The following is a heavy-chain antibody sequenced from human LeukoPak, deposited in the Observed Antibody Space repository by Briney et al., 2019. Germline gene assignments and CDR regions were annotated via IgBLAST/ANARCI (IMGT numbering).Heavy chain of an antibody. Sequence: GGSLRLSCVASGFTFTYSVMTWVRQAPGKGLEWVSVVGSTGGSTYYADSVKGRFTISRDNAKNTMILQMNNLRVEDTAVYYCAAVPGIIIAGYFASWGRGTLVAVSA. J-gene: IGHJ4*02. V-gene: IGHV3-23*01. D-gene: IGHD3-10*02. CDR3: AAVPGIIIAGYFAS. CDR1: GFTFTYSV. CDR2: VGSTGGST.